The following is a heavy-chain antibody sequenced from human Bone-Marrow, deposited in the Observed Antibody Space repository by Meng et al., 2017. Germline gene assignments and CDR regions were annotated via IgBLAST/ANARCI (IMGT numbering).Heavy chain of an antibody. D-gene: IGHD6-19*01. CDR1: GFTFSSYG. J-gene: IGHJ4*02. Sequence: GGSLRLSCAASGFTFSSYGMHWVRQAPGKGLEWVAVIWYDGSNKYYADSVKGRFTISRDNSKNTLYLQMNSLRAEDTAVYYCARIWAVAGTWVQFDYWGQGTLVTVSS. CDR2: IWYDGSNK. CDR3: ARIWAVAGTWVQFDY. V-gene: IGHV3-33*01.